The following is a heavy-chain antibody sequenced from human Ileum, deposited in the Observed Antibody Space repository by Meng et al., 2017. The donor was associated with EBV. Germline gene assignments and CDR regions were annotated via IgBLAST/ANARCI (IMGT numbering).Heavy chain of an antibody. CDR2: ISGTGGKT. V-gene: IGHV3-23*01. D-gene: IGHD5-24*01. CDR3: VRDGYNDIAFDF. Sequence: EVQLXXXXXXLVXPXXXLRISCAASGFILSNYAMSWVRQGPGKGLEWISFISGTGGKTYYADSVEGRFTISRDNSKNVLYLQMNSLRDEDTAVYYCVRDGYNDIAFDFWGPGTLVTVSS. CDR1: GFILSNYA. J-gene: IGHJ4*02.